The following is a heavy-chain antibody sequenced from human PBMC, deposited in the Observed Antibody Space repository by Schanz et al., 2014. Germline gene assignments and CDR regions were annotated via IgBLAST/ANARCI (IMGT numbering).Heavy chain of an antibody. V-gene: IGHV3-23*01. CDR2: ISGSGGST. CDR3: ARDGGRDGYNLAFDV. D-gene: IGHD5-12*01. CDR1: GFTFRNYA. J-gene: IGHJ4*02. Sequence: VQLLESGGGLVQPGGSLKLSCSASGFTFRNYALSWVRQAPGKGLAWVSAISGSGGSTYYADSVKGRFTISRDNSNHTLYLQMNSLRADDTAVYFCARDGGRDGYNLAFDVWGQGALVTVSS.